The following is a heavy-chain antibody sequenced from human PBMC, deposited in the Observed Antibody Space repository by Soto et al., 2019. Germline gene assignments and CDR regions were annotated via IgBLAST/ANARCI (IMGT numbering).Heavy chain of an antibody. V-gene: IGHV3-15*01. CDR3: TTLTVILVNPDY. Sequence: GGSLRLSCAASGFGFSNAWMNWVRQAPGKGLEWVGRIKSKSDGGATDYPAPVKGRFTVSRDDSKNTLYLQMNSLKTEDTAVYYCTTLTVILVNPDYWGQGNLVTVSS. J-gene: IGHJ4*02. CDR1: GFGFSNAW. D-gene: IGHD3-22*01. CDR2: IKSKSDGGAT.